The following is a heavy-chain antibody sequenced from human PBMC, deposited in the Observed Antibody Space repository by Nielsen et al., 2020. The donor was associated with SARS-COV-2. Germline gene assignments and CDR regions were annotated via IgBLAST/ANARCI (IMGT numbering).Heavy chain of an antibody. V-gene: IGHV3-64D*09. CDR1: GFTFSSYA. CDR3: VKDREYDYVWGSYRPEY. J-gene: IGHJ4*02. CDR2: ISSNGGST. D-gene: IGHD3-16*02. Sequence: GESLKISCSASGFTFSSYAMHWVRQAPGKGLEYVSAISSNGGSTYYADSVKGRFTISRDNSKNMLYLQMSSLRAEDTAVYYCVKDREYDYVWGSYRPEYWGQGTLVTVSS.